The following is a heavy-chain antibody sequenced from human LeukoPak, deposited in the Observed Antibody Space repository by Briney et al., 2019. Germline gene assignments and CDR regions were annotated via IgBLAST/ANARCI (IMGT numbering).Heavy chain of an antibody. CDR2: ISGSGGST. D-gene: IGHD4-17*01. J-gene: IGHJ1*01. Sequence: GGSLRLSCAASGFTFSSYAMSWVRQAPVKGLEWVSAISGSGGSTYYADSVKGRFTISRDNSKNTLYLQMNSLRAEDTAVYYCATMDGDYGDLKHWGQGTLVTVSS. V-gene: IGHV3-23*01. CDR3: ATMDGDYGDLKH. CDR1: GFTFSSYA.